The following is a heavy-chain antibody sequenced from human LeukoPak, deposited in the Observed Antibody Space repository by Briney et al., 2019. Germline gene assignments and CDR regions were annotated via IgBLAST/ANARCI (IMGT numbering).Heavy chain of an antibody. D-gene: IGHD2-2*01. CDR1: GYTFTGYY. Sequence: ASVKVSCKASGYTFTGYYLHWVRQAHGQGLEWMGWINPNSGGTNFAQKFQARVTMTRDTSINTAYMELSRLRSDDTAVYYCARLVVVVPADTDAFNIWGQGTMVTVSS. V-gene: IGHV1-2*02. CDR2: INPNSGGT. CDR3: ARLVVVVPADTDAFNI. J-gene: IGHJ3*02.